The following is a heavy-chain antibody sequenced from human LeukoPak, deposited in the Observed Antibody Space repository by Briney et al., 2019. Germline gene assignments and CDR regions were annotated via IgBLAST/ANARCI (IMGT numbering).Heavy chain of an antibody. D-gene: IGHD5-24*01. CDR2: IYYSGST. CDR1: GGSMSSGSYY. CDR3: ARQERTMSEAFDI. V-gene: IGHV4-39*01. Sequence: SETLSLTCTVSGGSMSSGSYYWGWIRQPPGKGLEWIGSIYYSGSTYYNPSLKSRVTISVDTSKNQFSLKLSSVTAADTAVYYCARQERTMSEAFDIWGQGTMVTVSS. J-gene: IGHJ3*02.